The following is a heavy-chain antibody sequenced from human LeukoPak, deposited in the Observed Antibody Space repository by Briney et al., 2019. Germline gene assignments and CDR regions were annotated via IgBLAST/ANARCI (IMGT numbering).Heavy chain of an antibody. J-gene: IGHJ6*04. V-gene: IGHV3-30*04. CDR2: ISYDGSNK. CDR1: GFTFSSYA. CDR3: ARVGCSSTSCVNYYYGMDV. D-gene: IGHD2-2*01. Sequence: GGSLRLSCAASGFTFSSYAMHWVRQAPGKGLEWVAVISYDGSNKYYADSVKGRFTISRDNSKNTLYLQMNSLRAEDTAVYYCARVGCSSTSCVNYYYGMDVWGKGTTVTVSS.